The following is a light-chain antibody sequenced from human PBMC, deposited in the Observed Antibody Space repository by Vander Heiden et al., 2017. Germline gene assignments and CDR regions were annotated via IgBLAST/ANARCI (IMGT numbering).Light chain of an antibody. V-gene: IGKV3-20*01. J-gene: IGKJ4*01. CDR1: QSVSSNY. CDR3: QQDGSSALT. Sequence: EIVLTQSPGTLSLSPGERATLSCRASQSVSSNYLAWYQQKPGQAPRLLIYGASSRATGIPDRFSGSGSGTDFTLTISRLDPEDFTVYYCQQDGSSALTFGGGTKVGIK. CDR2: GAS.